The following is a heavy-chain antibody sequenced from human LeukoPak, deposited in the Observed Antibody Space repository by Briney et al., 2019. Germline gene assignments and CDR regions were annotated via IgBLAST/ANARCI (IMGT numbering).Heavy chain of an antibody. Sequence: GASVKVSCKASGYTFTGYYMHWVRQAPGQGLEWMGWINPNSGGTNYAQKFQGSVTMTRDTSISTAYMELSRLRSHDTAVYYCARGIGRGYSSSWYYAFDIWGQGTMVTVSS. V-gene: IGHV1-2*02. CDR2: INPNSGGT. CDR1: GYTFTGYY. D-gene: IGHD6-13*01. J-gene: IGHJ3*02. CDR3: ARGIGRGYSSSWYYAFDI.